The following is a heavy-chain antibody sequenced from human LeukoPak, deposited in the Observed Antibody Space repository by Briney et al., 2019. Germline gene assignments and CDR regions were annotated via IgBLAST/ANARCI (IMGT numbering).Heavy chain of an antibody. CDR3: ARWYCTSGTCYYLDH. CDR2: IYYTGNT. Sequence: SSETLSLTCTVSGGSIYSYYWAWIRQPPGRGLEYIGRIYYTGNTDYNPSLKSRVTISVDTSKNQFSLKFNSVTAADTALYYCARWYCTSGTCYYLDHWGQGTLVTVSS. CDR1: GGSIYSYY. J-gene: IGHJ4*02. D-gene: IGHD2-2*01. V-gene: IGHV4-59*01.